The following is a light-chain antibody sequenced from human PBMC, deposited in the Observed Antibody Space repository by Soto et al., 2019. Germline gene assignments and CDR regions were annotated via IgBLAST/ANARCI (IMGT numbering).Light chain of an antibody. CDR1: QSISSNF. J-gene: IGKJ1*01. CDR3: QEYGGSPRA. Sequence: EIVLTQSPGTLSLSPGEGATLSCRASQSISSNFLAWYQQKRGQAPRLLIHGASNRATGIPDRFSGSGSGTDFSLTITRLEPEDFAVYYGQEYGGSPRAFGQGTKV. V-gene: IGKV3-20*01. CDR2: GAS.